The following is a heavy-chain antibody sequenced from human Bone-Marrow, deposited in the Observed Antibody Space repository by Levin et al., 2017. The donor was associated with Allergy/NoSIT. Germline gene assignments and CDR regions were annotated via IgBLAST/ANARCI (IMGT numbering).Heavy chain of an antibody. V-gene: IGHV1-69*01. CDR1: GGTFSSYA. Sequence: KISCKASGGTFSSYAISWVRQAPGQGLEWMGGIIPIFGTANYAQKFQGRVTITADESTSTAYMELSSLRSEDTAVYYCAATGITIFGVVISPIYYYYMDVWGKGTTVTVSS. J-gene: IGHJ6*03. CDR3: AATGITIFGVVISPIYYYYMDV. D-gene: IGHD3-3*01. CDR2: IIPIFGTA.